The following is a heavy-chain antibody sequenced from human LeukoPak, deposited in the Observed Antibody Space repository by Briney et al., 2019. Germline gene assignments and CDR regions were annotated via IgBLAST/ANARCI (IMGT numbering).Heavy chain of an antibody. J-gene: IGHJ4*02. CDR2: IYYSGST. V-gene: IGHV4-61*01. CDR1: GGSVNSGSYY. Sequence: SETLSLTCTVSGGSVNSGSYYWDWIRQPPGKGLEWIGYIYYSGSTNYNPSLKSRVTISVDTSKNQFSLKLSSVTAADTAVYYCARAAYSGSYHSDYWGQGTLVTVSS. D-gene: IGHD1-26*01. CDR3: ARAAYSGSYHSDY.